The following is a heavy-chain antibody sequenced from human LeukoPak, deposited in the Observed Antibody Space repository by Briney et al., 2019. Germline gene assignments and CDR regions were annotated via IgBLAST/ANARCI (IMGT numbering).Heavy chain of an antibody. Sequence: GGSLRLSCAASGFTFSSYAMSWVRQAPGKGLEWVSAISGSGGSTYYADSVKGRFTISRDNSKNTLYLQMNSLRAEDTAVYYCAKDPDANYYDSSGYYYEERFFDYCGQGTLVTVSS. J-gene: IGHJ4*02. CDR3: AKDPDANYYDSSGYYYEERFFDY. D-gene: IGHD3-22*01. CDR1: GFTFSSYA. V-gene: IGHV3-23*01. CDR2: ISGSGGST.